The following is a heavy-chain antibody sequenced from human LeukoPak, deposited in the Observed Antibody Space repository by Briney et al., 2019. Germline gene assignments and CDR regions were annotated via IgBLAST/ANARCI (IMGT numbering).Heavy chain of an antibody. CDR1: GYTFTAYY. Sequence: ASVKVSCKTSGYTFTAYYMHWVRQAPGQGLEWMGYINTNSAGTYYAERFQGRVTMTRDTSTSTAYMELARLTSDDTAVYYCATPVPRRGISAAGSQIFDFWGQGTLVTVSS. CDR2: INTNSAGT. V-gene: IGHV1-2*02. J-gene: IGHJ4*02. D-gene: IGHD6-13*01. CDR3: ATPVPRRGISAAGSQIFDF.